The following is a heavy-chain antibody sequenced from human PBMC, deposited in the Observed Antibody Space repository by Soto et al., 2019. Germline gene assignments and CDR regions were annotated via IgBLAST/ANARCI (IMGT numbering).Heavy chain of an antibody. CDR2: IYWDDDK. V-gene: IGHV2-5*02. D-gene: IGHD3-9*01. Sequence: SGPTLVKPTQTLTLTCTFSGFSLSTSGVGVGWNRQPPGKALEWLALIYWDDDKRYSPSLKSRLTITKDTSKNQVVLTMTNMDPVDTATYYCAQTLLRYFDWLPFDYWGQGTLVTVSS. J-gene: IGHJ4*02. CDR3: AQTLLRYFDWLPFDY. CDR1: GFSLSTSGVG.